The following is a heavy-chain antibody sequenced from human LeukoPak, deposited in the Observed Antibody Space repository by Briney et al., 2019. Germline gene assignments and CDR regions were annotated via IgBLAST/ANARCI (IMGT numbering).Heavy chain of an antibody. V-gene: IGHV5-51*01. CDR3: ARGSRSKYDFWSGYYSDYYYGMDV. Sequence: GESLKNSCKGSGYSFTSYWIGWVRQMPGKGLEWMGIIYPGDSDTRYSPSFQGQVTISADKSISTAYLQWSSLKASDTAMYYCARGSRSKYDFWSGYYSDYYYGMDVWGQGTTVTVSS. J-gene: IGHJ6*02. D-gene: IGHD3-3*01. CDR1: GYSFTSYW. CDR2: IYPGDSDT.